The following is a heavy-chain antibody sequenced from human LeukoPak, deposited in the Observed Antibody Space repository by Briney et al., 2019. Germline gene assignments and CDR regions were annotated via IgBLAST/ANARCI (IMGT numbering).Heavy chain of an antibody. V-gene: IGHV3-30*03. J-gene: IGHJ1*01. CDR2: ISYDGSNK. CDR3: ARGGSGSYYNLPQH. Sequence: GGSLRLSCAASGFTFSSYGMHWVRQAPGKGLEWVAVISYDGSNKYYADSVKGRFTISRDNSKNTLYLQMNSLRAEDTAVYYCARGGSGSYYNLPQHWGQGTLVTVSS. CDR1: GFTFSSYG. D-gene: IGHD3-10*01.